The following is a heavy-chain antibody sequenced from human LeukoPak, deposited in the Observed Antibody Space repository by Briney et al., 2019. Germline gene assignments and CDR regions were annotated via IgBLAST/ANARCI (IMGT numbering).Heavy chain of an antibody. J-gene: IGHJ5*02. Sequence: ASVKVSCKASGYTFTSYDINWVRQATGQGLEWMGWMNPNSGNTGYAQKFQGRVTMTRNTSISTAYMELSSLRSEDTAVYYCAREGSSGYYPRENWFDHWGQGTLVTVSS. CDR2: MNPNSGNT. CDR3: AREGSSGYYPRENWFDH. CDR1: GYTFTSYD. D-gene: IGHD3-22*01. V-gene: IGHV1-8*01.